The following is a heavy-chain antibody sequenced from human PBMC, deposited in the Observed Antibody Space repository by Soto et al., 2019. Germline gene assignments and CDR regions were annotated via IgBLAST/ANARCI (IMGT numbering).Heavy chain of an antibody. CDR3: ARRVAVAGRRQRYYFDY. V-gene: IGHV1-8*01. D-gene: IGHD6-19*01. Sequence: QVQLVQSGAEVKKPGASVKVSCKASGYTFTSYDINWVRQATGQGLEWMGWMNPNSGNTGYAQKFQGRVTMTRNTSISTAYMELSSVRSEDTAVYYCARRVAVAGRRQRYYFDYWGQGTLVTVSS. CDR1: GYTFTSYD. CDR2: MNPNSGNT. J-gene: IGHJ4*02.